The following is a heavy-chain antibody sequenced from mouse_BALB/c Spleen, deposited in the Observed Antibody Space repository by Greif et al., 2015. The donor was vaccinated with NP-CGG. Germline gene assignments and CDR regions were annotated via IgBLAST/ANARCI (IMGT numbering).Heavy chain of an antibody. J-gene: IGHJ1*01. CDR2: ISSGGST. CDR3: ARGELPWYFDV. Sequence: EVMLVESGGGLVKPGGSLKLSCAASGFTFSSYAMSWVRQTPEKRLEWVASISSGGSTYYPDSVKGRFTISRDNARNILYLQMSSLRSEDTAMYYCARGELPWYFDVWGAGTTVTVSS. V-gene: IGHV5-6-5*01. D-gene: IGHD1-1*01. CDR1: GFTFSSYA.